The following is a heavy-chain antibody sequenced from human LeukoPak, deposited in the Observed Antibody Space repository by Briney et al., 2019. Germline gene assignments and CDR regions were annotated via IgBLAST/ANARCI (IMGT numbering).Heavy chain of an antibody. CDR2: ISSGSTTI. Sequence: PGGSLRLSCAASGFTFSPYNMNWVRQAPGKGLEWVSYISSGSTTIYYADSVKGRFTISRDNAKNSLYLQMNSLRAEDTAVYYCARDMDPYYFDYWGQGTLVTVSS. CDR3: ARDMDPYYFDY. CDR1: GFTFSPYN. J-gene: IGHJ4*02. D-gene: IGHD3-10*01. V-gene: IGHV3-48*01.